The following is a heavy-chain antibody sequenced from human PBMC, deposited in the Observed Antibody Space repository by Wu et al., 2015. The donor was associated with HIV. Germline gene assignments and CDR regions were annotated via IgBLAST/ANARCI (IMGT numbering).Heavy chain of an antibody. CDR1: GYTFTGYY. CDR3: ATMYYYDSSGYYDAFDI. CDR2: INPNSGGT. V-gene: IGHV1-2*02. J-gene: IGHJ3*02. D-gene: IGHD3-22*01. Sequence: QVQLVQSGAEVKKPGASVKVSCKASGYTFTGYYMHWVRQAPGQGLEWMGWINPNSGGTNYAQKFQGRVTMTRDTSISTAYMELSRLRSDDTAVYYCATMYYYDSSGYYDAFDIWAKGQWSPSL.